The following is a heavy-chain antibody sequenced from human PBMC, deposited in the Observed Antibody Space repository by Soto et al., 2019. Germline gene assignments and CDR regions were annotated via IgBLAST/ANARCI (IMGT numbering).Heavy chain of an antibody. CDR2: INPNSGGT. V-gene: IGHV1-2*02. J-gene: IGHJ4*02. Sequence: PSVKVSCKASGYTFTGYYMHWVRQAPGQGLEWMGWINPNSGGTNYAQKFQGRVTTTRDTSISTAYMELSRLRSDDTAVYYCARTNYDFWSGYRDPEYYFDYWGQGTLVTV. CDR1: GYTFTGYY. D-gene: IGHD3-3*01. CDR3: ARTNYDFWSGYRDPEYYFDY.